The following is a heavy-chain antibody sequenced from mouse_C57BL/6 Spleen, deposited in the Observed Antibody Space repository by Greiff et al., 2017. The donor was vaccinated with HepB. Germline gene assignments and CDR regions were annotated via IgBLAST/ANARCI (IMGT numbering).Heavy chain of an antibody. CDR1: GYTFTDYE. J-gene: IGHJ2*01. D-gene: IGHD1-1*01. Sequence: LQESGAELVRPGASVTLSCKASGYTFTDYEMHWVKQTPVHGLEWIGAIDPETGGTAYNQKFKGKAILTADKSSSTAYMELRSLTSEDSAVYYCTRSLPYGSSLFDYWGQGTTLTVSS. CDR3: TRSLPYGSSLFDY. CDR2: IDPETGGT. V-gene: IGHV1-15*01.